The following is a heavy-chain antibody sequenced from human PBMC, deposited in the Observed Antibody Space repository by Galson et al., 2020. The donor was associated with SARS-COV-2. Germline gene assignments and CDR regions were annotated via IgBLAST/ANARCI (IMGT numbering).Heavy chain of an antibody. J-gene: IGHJ4*02. CDR2: IYPGDSDT. CDR1: GYSFTSYW. Sequence: GSLKISCKGSGYSFTSYWIGWVRQMPGKGLEWMGIIYPGDSDTRYSPSFQGQVTISADKSISTAYLQWSSLKASDTAMYYCARFGAPYYYDSSGRVDYFDYWGQGTLVTVSS. D-gene: IGHD3-22*01. V-gene: IGHV5-51*01. CDR3: ARFGAPYYYDSSGRVDYFDY.